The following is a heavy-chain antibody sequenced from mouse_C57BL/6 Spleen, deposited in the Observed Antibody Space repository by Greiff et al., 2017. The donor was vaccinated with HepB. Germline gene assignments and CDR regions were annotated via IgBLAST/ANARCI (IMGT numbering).Heavy chain of an antibody. CDR1: GYTFTSYW. CDR2: IDPSDSYT. V-gene: IGHV1-69*01. Sequence: QVQLQQPGAELVMPGASVKLSCKASGYTFTSYWMHWVKQRPGQGLEWIGEIDPSDSYTNYNQKFKGKSTLTVDKSSSTAYMQLSSLTSEDSAVYYCARPNYYGSSYGHYYAMDYWGQGTSVTVSS. J-gene: IGHJ4*01. D-gene: IGHD1-1*01. CDR3: ARPNYYGSSYGHYYAMDY.